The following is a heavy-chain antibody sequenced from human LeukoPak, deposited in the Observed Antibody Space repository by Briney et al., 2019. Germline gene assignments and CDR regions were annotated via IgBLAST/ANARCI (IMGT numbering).Heavy chain of an antibody. V-gene: IGHV4-34*01. CDR1: GGSFSGYY. CDR2: INHSGST. D-gene: IGHD3-10*01. J-gene: IGHJ4*02. Sequence: SETLSLTCAVYGGSFSGYYWSWIRQPPGKGLEWIGEINHSGSTNYNPSLKSRVTISVDMSKNQFSLKLSSVTAADTAVYYCARRAMVRGVPFDYWGQGTLVTVSS. CDR3: ARRAMVRGVPFDY.